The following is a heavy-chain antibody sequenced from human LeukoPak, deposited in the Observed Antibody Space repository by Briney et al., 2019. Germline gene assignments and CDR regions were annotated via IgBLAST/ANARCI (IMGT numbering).Heavy chain of an antibody. D-gene: IGHD6-13*01. Sequence: GGSLRLPCAASGFRFNNAWMSWVRQAPGKGLEWVGRIKSKTGGGTRDYAAPVKGRFTISRDDSKNTLYLQMNSLKTEDTAVYYCTTDRSSSWSNEYYYYYMDVWGKGTTVTISS. J-gene: IGHJ6*03. CDR3: TTDRSSSWSNEYYYYYMDV. CDR1: GFRFNNAW. CDR2: IKSKTGGGTR. V-gene: IGHV3-15*01.